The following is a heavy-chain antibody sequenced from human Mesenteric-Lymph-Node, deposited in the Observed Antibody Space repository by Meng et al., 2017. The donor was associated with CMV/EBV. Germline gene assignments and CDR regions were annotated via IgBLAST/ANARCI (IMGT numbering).Heavy chain of an antibody. CDR2: IYYRGQT. D-gene: IGHD6-6*01. CDR3: ARVSPMASSIAARPAWGGYYYYAMDV. Sequence: SVTLSLTCTVSGGSISSGDYYWGWIRQPPGKGPVWIGNIYYRGQTYYNPSLKSRVIMSVDTSNNQFSLKLSSVTAADTAVYYCARVSPMASSIAARPAWGGYYYYAMDVWGQGTTVTVSS. J-gene: IGHJ6*02. CDR1: GGSISSGDYY. V-gene: IGHV4-39*01.